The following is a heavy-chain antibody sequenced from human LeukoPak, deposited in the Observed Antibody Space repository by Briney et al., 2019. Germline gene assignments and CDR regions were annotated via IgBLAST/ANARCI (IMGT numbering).Heavy chain of an antibody. J-gene: IGHJ4*02. V-gene: IGHV1-69*01. Sequence: GASVKVSCKASGGTFSSYAISWVRQAPGQGLEWMIGIIPIFGTANYAQKFQGRVTITADESTSTAYMELSSLRSEDTAVYYCARDGLLWFGELSPAPFDYWGQGTLVTVSS. D-gene: IGHD3-10*01. CDR1: GGTFSSYA. CDR2: IIPIFGTA. CDR3: ARDGLLWFGELSPAPFDY.